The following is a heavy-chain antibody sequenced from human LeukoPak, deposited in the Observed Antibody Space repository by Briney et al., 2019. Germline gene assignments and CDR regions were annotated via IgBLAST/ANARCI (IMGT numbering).Heavy chain of an antibody. V-gene: IGHV7-4-1*02. D-gene: IGHD6-13*01. J-gene: IGHJ3*02. CDR1: GYTFTNYA. Sequence: ASVKVSCKASGYTFTNYAMNWVRQAPGQGLEWMGWINTNTGNPTYAQGFTGRFVFSLDASVSTAYLQISSLKAEDTAMYYCARERRSSSPGEQQLVRAFDIWGQGTMVTVSS. CDR3: ARERRSSSPGEQQLVRAFDI. CDR2: INTNTGNP.